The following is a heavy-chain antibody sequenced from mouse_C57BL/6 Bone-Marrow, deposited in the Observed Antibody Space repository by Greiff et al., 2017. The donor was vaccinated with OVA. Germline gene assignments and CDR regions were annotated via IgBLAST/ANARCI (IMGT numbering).Heavy chain of an antibody. CDR3: ARELGGAWFAY. D-gene: IGHD2-12*01. J-gene: IGHJ3*01. V-gene: IGHV1-61*01. CDR1: GYTFTSYW. Sequence: QVQLQQPGAELVRPGSSVKLSCKASGYTFTSYWMDWVKQRPGQGLEWIGNIYPSDSETHYNQKFKDKATLTVDKSSSTAYMQHSSLTSEDSAVYYCARELGGAWFAYWGQGTLVTVSA. CDR2: IYPSDSET.